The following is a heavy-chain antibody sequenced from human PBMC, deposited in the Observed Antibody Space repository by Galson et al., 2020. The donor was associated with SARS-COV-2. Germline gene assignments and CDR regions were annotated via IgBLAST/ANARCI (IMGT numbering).Heavy chain of an antibody. CDR2: ISAGSSYI. D-gene: IGHD6-19*01. J-gene: IGHJ4*02. CDR1: GFPFSSYS. V-gene: IGHV3-21*01. Sequence: GGSLRLSCAASGFPFSSYSMNWVRQAPWKGLEWVSSISAGSSYIYYADSVKGRFTISRDNAKNSLYLQMNSLRDEDTAVYYCAGWYIRFWGQGTLVTVSS. CDR3: AGWYIRF.